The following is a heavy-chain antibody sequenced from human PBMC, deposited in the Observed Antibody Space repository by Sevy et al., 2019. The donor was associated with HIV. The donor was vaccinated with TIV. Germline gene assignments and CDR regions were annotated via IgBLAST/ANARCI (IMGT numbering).Heavy chain of an antibody. Sequence: GGSLRLSCAASGFTLGSYWMSWVRQAPGKGLEWVASIKQDGREKKYVDTGRGRFTISRDNAKNSLYLQMDSVRVEDTAVYYCARVGPNYYDSTDYYCWFGPWGQGTQVTVSS. CDR3: ARVGPNYYDSTDYYCWFGP. J-gene: IGHJ5*02. D-gene: IGHD3-22*01. CDR1: GFTLGSYW. V-gene: IGHV3-7*01. CDR2: IKQDGREK.